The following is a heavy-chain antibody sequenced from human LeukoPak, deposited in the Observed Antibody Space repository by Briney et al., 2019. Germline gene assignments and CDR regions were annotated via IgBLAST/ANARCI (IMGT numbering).Heavy chain of an antibody. J-gene: IGHJ4*02. D-gene: IGHD6-19*01. V-gene: IGHV3-66*02. CDR1: GITLSNYG. CDR3: ARGAGWNYFGY. Sequence: PGGSLRLSCVVSGITLSNYGMSWVRQAPGKGLEWVSVFYVGGETYYADSVQGRFTISRDNSKNTLYPQMDSLRTDDTAVYYCARGAGWNYFGYWGQGTLVTVSS. CDR2: FYVGGET.